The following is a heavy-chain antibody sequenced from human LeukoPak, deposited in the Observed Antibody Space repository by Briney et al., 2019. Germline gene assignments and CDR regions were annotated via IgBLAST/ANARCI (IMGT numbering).Heavy chain of an antibody. CDR2: ISGSGGST. V-gene: IGHV3-23*01. Sequence: PXXSLRLSXXXXXFTFXXXAMSWVRQAPGKGLEWVSAISGSGGSTYYADSVKGRFTISRDNSKNTLYLQMNSLRAEDTAVYYCAKESIAGGPFDYWGQGTLVTVSS. J-gene: IGHJ4*02. CDR1: XFTFXXXA. CDR3: AKESIAGGPFDY.